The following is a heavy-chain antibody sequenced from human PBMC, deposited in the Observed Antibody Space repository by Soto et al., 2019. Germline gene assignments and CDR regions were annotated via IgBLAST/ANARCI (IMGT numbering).Heavy chain of an antibody. D-gene: IGHD3-22*01. J-gene: IGHJ6*02. CDR2: ISPDDGNT. CDR3: ARGGYYDSSGSRNYHYYGMNV. Sequence: QVQLVQSGGEVKKPGASVKVSCKASGYTFSSYGIPWVRQAPGQGLEWLGWISPDDGNTKYAQILQGRVSMTTDTSTKTAYMEVRSLRSDDTAVYYCARGGYYDSSGSRNYHYYGMNVWGQGTTVTVSS. V-gene: IGHV1-18*01. CDR1: GYTFSSYG.